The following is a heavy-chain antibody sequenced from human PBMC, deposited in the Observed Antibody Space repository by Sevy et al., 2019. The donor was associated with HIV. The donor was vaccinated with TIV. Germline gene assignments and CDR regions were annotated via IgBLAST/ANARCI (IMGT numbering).Heavy chain of an antibody. CDR3: TSPGAEAGRGY. CDR2: IRSKANSYAT. J-gene: IGHJ4*02. V-gene: IGHV3-73*01. Sequence: GGSLRLSCAASGFTFSGSAMHWVRQASGKGLEWVGRIRSKANSYATAYAASVKGRFTISRDDSKNTAYLQMNSLKTEDTAVYYCTSPGAEAGRGYWGQGTLVTVSP. D-gene: IGHD4-17*01. CDR1: GFTFSGSA.